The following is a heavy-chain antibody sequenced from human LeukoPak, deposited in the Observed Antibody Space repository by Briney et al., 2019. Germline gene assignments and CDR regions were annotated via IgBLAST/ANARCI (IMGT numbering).Heavy chain of an antibody. Sequence: GGSLSLSCVASGLTFSSYWMTWVRQAPGKALEWVANIKEDGSAKSYVDSVKGRFTISRDNAKNSLYLQMDSLRVEDTAVYYCARDYDYFSDHNLYAYDIWGQGTPGALSS. D-gene: IGHD3-16*01. CDR2: IKEDGSAK. V-gene: IGHV3-7*01. CDR3: ARDYDYFSDHNLYAYDI. CDR1: GLTFSSYW. J-gene: IGHJ3*02.